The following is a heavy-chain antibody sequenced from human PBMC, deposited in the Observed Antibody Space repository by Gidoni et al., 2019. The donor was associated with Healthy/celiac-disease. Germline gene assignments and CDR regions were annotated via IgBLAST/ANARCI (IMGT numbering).Heavy chain of an antibody. J-gene: IGHJ4*02. CDR2: IVVGSGNT. Sequence: QMQLVQSGPEVKKPGTSVKVSCKASGFTFTSSAVQWVRQARGQRLEWIGWIVVGSGNTTYAQKFQERVTITRDMSTSTAYMELSSLRSEDTAVYYCAADVSDYYGSGSYYNGDYWGQGTLVTVSS. V-gene: IGHV1-58*01. CDR3: AADVSDYYGSGSYYNGDY. D-gene: IGHD3-10*01. CDR1: GFTFTSSA.